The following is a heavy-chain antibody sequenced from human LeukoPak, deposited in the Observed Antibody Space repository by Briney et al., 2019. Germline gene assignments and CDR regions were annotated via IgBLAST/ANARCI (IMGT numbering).Heavy chain of an antibody. J-gene: IGHJ5*02. CDR1: GYTFTGDQ. Sequence: ASVKVSCKASGYTFTGDQIYWLRQAPGQGLEWVGWIKPSSGDTLYEQKFQGRVTMTRDKSISSAYMELSSLRSDDTAVNYCARKSAGFLTAWGQGTLVTVSS. D-gene: IGHD2/OR15-2a*01. V-gene: IGHV1-2*02. CDR2: IKPSSGDT. CDR3: ARKSAGFLTA.